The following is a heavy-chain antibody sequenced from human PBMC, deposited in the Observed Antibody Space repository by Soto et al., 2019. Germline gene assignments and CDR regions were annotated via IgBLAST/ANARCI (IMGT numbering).Heavy chain of an antibody. CDR3: ARTDYSSGWYFFFDY. CDR2: IYYSGST. D-gene: IGHD6-19*01. CDR1: VGSISIYY. V-gene: IGHV4-59*01. Sequence: SETLAVSCTISVGSISIYYWSWIRQPPGKGLEWIGYIYYSGSTNYNPSLKSRVTISVDTSKNQFSLKLSSVTAADTAVYYCARTDYSSGWYFFFDYWGQGTMVTVSS. J-gene: IGHJ4*02.